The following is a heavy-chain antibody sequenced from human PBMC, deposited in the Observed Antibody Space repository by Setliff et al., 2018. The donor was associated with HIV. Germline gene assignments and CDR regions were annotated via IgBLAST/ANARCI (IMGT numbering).Heavy chain of an antibody. V-gene: IGHV3-15*01. CDR1: GFTFSNAW. J-gene: IGHJ6*03. CDR2: IKSKTDGGTT. D-gene: IGHD1-26*01. Sequence: SLRLSCEASGFTFSNAWMSWVRQAPGKGLEWVGRIKSKTDGGTTDYAAPVKGRFTISRDDSKNTLYLQMNSLRAEDTAVYYCARVGAATASYYYYYMDVWGKGTTVTVSS. CDR3: ARVGAATASYYYYYMDV.